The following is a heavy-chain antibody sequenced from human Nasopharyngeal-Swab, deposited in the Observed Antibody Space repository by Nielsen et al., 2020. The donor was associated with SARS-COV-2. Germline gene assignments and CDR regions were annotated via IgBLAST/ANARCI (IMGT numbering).Heavy chain of an antibody. CDR2: ISYSGTT. CDR1: GASISTYY. D-gene: IGHD2-21*02. CDR3: ARSSRDWPPKRGTLDI. V-gene: IGHV4-59*01. Sequence: SETLSLTCTVSGASISTYYWSWIRQSPGTGLESIGCISYSGTTNYNPSLKNRVTISVDTSNNHLSLKLSSVTAADPAIYYCARSSRDWPPKRGTLDIWGQGTVVTVSS. J-gene: IGHJ3*02.